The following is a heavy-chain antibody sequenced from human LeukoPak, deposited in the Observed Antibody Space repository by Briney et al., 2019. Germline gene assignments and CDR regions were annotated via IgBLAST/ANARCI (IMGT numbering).Heavy chain of an antibody. D-gene: IGHD6-13*01. V-gene: IGHV4-34*01. CDR1: GGSFSGYY. J-gene: IGHJ6*02. CDR3: ARQTRSRVAAAGTVSYYYGMDV. Sequence: PSETLSLTCAVYGGSFSGYYWSWIRQPPGKGLEWIGEINHSGSTNYNPSLKSRVTISVDTSKNQFSLKLSSVTAADTAVYYRARQTRSRVAAAGTVSYYYGMDVWGQGTTVTVSS. CDR2: INHSGST.